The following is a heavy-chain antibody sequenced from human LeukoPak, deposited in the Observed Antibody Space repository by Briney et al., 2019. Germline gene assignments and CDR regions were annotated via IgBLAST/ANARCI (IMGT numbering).Heavy chain of an antibody. J-gene: IGHJ5*02. CDR1: GGSISSGSYY. D-gene: IGHD2/OR15-2a*01. V-gene: IGHV4-61*02. Sequence: SSETLSLTCTVAGGSISSGSYYWSWIRQPAGKGLEWIGRIYTSGSTNYNPSLKSRVTISVDTSKNQFSLKLSSVTAADTAVYYCALSDAGSWFDPWGQGTLVTVSS. CDR3: ALSDAGSWFDP. CDR2: IYTSGST.